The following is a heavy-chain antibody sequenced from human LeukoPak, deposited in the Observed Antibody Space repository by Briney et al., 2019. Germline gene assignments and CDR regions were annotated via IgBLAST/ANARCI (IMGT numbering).Heavy chain of an antibody. Sequence: PGGSLRLSCAASGFTFTSYGMHWVRQAAGKRLEWVAFIRYDGIGKSYADSVKGRFTVSRDNSKNTLFLQMNSLRTEDTAVYYCAKEPGSTGAYDTWGQGTLVTVSS. CDR1: GFTFTSYG. CDR2: IRYDGIGK. CDR3: AKEPGSTGAYDT. D-gene: IGHD5-12*01. J-gene: IGHJ4*02. V-gene: IGHV3-30*02.